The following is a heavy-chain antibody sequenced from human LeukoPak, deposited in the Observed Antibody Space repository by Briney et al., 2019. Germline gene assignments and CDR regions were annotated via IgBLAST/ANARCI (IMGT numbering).Heavy chain of an antibody. CDR3: VKVRGLLLYPFDY. J-gene: IGHJ4*02. D-gene: IGHD2-2*02. Sequence: PGGSLRLSCAASGFTFSSYGMHWVRQAPGKGLEWVAFIRYDGSNKYYADSVKGRFTISRDNSKNTLYLQMNSLRAEDTAVYYCVKVRGLLLYPFDYWGQGTLVTVSS. V-gene: IGHV3-30*02. CDR2: IRYDGSNK. CDR1: GFTFSSYG.